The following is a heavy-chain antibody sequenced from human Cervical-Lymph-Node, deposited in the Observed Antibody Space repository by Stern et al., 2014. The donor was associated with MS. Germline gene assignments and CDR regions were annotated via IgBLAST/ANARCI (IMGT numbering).Heavy chain of an antibody. V-gene: IGHV1-2*02. Sequence: VQLVESGAEVKKPGASVKVTCKTSENTFTGYYIHWVRQAPGQGLECMGWINPNSGATNYAQRFQDRVSLTSDTSNSLAYMELDRLTSGDTAVYYCARISLGSGIDYWGQGSLVTVSS. CDR2: INPNSGAT. J-gene: IGHJ4*02. D-gene: IGHD1-26*01. CDR3: ARISLGSGIDY. CDR1: ENTFTGYY.